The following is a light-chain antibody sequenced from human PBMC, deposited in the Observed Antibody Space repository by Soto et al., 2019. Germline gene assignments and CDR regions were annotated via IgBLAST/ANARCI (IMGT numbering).Light chain of an antibody. Sequence: EIVMTQSPATLSVSPGERVTLSCRASESVSTNLAWYQQKAGQAPRLLIYGASTRATGIPDRFSGSGSGTDFTLTISRLEPEDFAVYYCQQYGSSLWTFGQGTKVDIK. CDR3: QQYGSSLWT. CDR1: ESVSTN. V-gene: IGKV3-20*01. J-gene: IGKJ1*01. CDR2: GAS.